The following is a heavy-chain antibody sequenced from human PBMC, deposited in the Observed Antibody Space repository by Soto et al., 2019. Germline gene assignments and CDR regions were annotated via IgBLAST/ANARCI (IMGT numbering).Heavy chain of an antibody. V-gene: IGHV1-18*01. J-gene: IGHJ6*03. CDR3: ARYYCSSTSCYAFLGRVTGTTHYSYYYYYMDV. Sequence: ASVKVSCKASGYTFTSYGISWVRQAPGQGLEWMGWISAYNGNTNYAQKLQGRVTMTTDTSTRTAYMELRSLRSDDTAVYYCARYYCSSTSCYAFLGRVTGTTHYSYYYYYMDVWGKGTTVTVSS. CDR1: GYTFTSYG. D-gene: IGHD2-2*01. CDR2: ISAYNGNT.